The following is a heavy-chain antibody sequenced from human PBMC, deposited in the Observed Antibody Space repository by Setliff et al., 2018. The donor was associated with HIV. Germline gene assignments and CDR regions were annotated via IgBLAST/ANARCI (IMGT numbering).Heavy chain of an antibody. Sequence: PSETLSLTCAVSGYSISSGYYWGWIRQPPGKGLEWIGSIYHSGSTYYNPSLKSRVTISVDTSKNQFSLKLSSVTAADTAVYYCARVGGGSSDYWGQGTLVTV. CDR1: GYSISSGYY. CDR3: ARVGGGSSDY. CDR2: IYHSGST. D-gene: IGHD6-6*01. V-gene: IGHV4-38-2*01. J-gene: IGHJ4*02.